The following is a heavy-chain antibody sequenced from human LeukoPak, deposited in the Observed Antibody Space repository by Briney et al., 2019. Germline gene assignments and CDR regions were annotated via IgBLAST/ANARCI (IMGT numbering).Heavy chain of an antibody. CDR3: ARAKTYYYDSSGYSASLDP. Sequence: ASVKVSCKASGYTFTGYYMHWVRQAPGQGLEWMGWINPNSGGTNYAQKFQGRVTMTRDTSISTAYMELSRLRSDDTAVYYCARAKTYYYDSSGYSASLDPWGQGTLVTVSS. CDR2: INPNSGGT. D-gene: IGHD3-22*01. V-gene: IGHV1-2*02. CDR1: GYTFTGYY. J-gene: IGHJ5*02.